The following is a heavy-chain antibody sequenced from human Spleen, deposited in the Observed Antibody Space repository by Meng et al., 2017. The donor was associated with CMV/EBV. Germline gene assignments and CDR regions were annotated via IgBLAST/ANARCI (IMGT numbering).Heavy chain of an antibody. CDR2: IIPIFAKP. CDR1: GGTFSSYA. Sequence: SVKVSCKASGGTFSSYAISWVRQAPGQGLEWMGRIIPIFAKPNYAQKFQGRVTITTDESTSTAYMELSSLRSEDTAVYYCARDRGGYCSGTTCYDFDSWGQGTLVTVSS. CDR3: ARDRGGYCSGTTCYDFDS. J-gene: IGHJ4*02. V-gene: IGHV1-69*05. D-gene: IGHD2-2*01.